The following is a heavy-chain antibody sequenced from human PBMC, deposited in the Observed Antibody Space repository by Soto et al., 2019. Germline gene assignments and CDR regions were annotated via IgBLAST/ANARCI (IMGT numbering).Heavy chain of an antibody. V-gene: IGHV4-34*01. Sequence: QVQLQQWGAGLLKPSETLSLTCAVYGGSFSGYYWSWIRQPPGKGLEWIGEINHSGSTNYNPSLKSRVTISVDTSNNQFSLKLSSVTAADTAVYYCARVQYYDFWSGYRPYYYYGMDVWGQGTTVTVSS. CDR1: GGSFSGYY. CDR3: ARVQYYDFWSGYRPYYYYGMDV. J-gene: IGHJ6*02. D-gene: IGHD3-3*01. CDR2: INHSGST.